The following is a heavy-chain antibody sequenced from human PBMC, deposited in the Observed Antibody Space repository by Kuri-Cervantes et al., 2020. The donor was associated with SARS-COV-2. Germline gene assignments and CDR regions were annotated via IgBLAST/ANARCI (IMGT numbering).Heavy chain of an antibody. CDR1: GFTFRSYG. D-gene: IGHD2-15*01. V-gene: IGHV3-30*03. J-gene: IGHJ6*02. Sequence: GGSLRLSCAASGFTFRSYGMYWVRQALGKGLQWLAGISSNGNNKYYADSGKGRFTISRDNSKNTLYLQMNSLRAEDTAVYYCARDYSEWGFNPTRRRYGMDVWGQGTTVTVSS. CDR2: ISSNGNNK. CDR3: ARDYSEWGFNPTRRRYGMDV.